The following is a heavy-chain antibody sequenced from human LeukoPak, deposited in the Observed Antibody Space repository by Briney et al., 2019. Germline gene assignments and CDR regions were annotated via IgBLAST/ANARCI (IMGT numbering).Heavy chain of an antibody. V-gene: IGHV4-59*01. D-gene: IGHD3-3*02. CDR3: ARSSTGSYFDY. CDR1: GGSMSRYY. Sequence: PSETLSLTCTVSGGSMSRYYWSWIRQPPGKGLEWIGYMYSSGSTKYNPSLKSRVTISVDTSKNQFSLKLSSVTAADTAVYYCARSSTGSYFDYWGQGTLVTVSS. J-gene: IGHJ4*02. CDR2: MYSSGST.